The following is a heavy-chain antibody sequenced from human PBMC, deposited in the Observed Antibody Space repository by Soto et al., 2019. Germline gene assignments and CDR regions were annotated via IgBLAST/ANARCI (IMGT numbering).Heavy chain of an antibody. D-gene: IGHD6-13*01. CDR3: AKDLTTSRSSWHPHYYYGMDV. CDR2: ISGSGGST. Sequence: PGGSLRLSCAPSGFPFSRYAMSWVRQAPGKGLEWVSAISGSGGSTYYADSVKGRFTISRDNSKNTLYLQMNSLRAEDTAVYYCAKDLTTSRSSWHPHYYYGMDVWGQGTTVTVSS. J-gene: IGHJ6*01. CDR1: GFPFSRYA. V-gene: IGHV3-23*01.